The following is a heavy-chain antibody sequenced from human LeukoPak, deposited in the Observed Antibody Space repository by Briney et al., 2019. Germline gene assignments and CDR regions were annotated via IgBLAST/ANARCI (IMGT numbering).Heavy chain of an antibody. Sequence: PGGSLRLSCAASRFTFSNAWMSWVRQAPGKGLEWLGRIKSKTDGGTTDYAAPVKGRFTISRDDSKNTLYLQMNSLKTEDTAVYYCTTRNYVGTATYDYWGQGTLVTVSS. V-gene: IGHV3-15*01. J-gene: IGHJ4*02. CDR2: IKSKTDGGTT. D-gene: IGHD4-23*01. CDR3: TTRNYVGTATYDY. CDR1: RFTFSNAW.